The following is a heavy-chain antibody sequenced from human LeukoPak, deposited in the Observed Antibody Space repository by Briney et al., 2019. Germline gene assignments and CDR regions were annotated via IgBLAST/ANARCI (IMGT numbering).Heavy chain of an antibody. J-gene: IGHJ4*02. CDR3: GRDRHWNQGNFDY. CDR1: GYTFTSYY. V-gene: IGHV1-2*02. Sequence: ASVKVSCKASGYTFTSYYLHWVRQAPGQGPEWMGWINPNSGGTNYAQKFQGRVTMTRDTSISTACMELSRLTYDDTAVYYCGRDRHWNQGNFDYWGQGTLVTVSS. CDR2: INPNSGGT. D-gene: IGHD1-1*01.